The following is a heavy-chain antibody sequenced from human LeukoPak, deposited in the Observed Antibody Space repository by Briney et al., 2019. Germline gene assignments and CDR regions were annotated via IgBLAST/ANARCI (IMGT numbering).Heavy chain of an antibody. Sequence: PGGSLRLSCAASGFTFSSYEMNWVRQAPGKGLEWGSYISSSGSTIYYADSVKGRFTISRDNAKNLLYLQMNSLRAEDTAVYYCARGILLWFGELSSPHWFDPWGQGTLVTVSS. CDR3: ARGILLWFGELSSPHWFDP. CDR1: GFTFSSYE. CDR2: ISSSGSTI. V-gene: IGHV3-48*03. D-gene: IGHD3-10*01. J-gene: IGHJ5*02.